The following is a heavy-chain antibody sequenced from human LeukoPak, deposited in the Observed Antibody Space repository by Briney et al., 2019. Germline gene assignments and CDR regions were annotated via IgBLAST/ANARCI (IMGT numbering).Heavy chain of an antibody. V-gene: IGHV3-30*14. CDR3: ARADSSSWYYFDY. CDR2: ISYDGSNK. D-gene: IGHD6-13*01. CDR1: GFTFSSYG. Sequence: PGGSLRLSCAASGFTFSSYGMHWVRQAPDKGLEWVAVISYDGSNKYYADSVKGRFTVSRDNSKNTLYLQMNSLRAEDTAVYYCARADSSSWYYFDYWGQGTLVTVSS. J-gene: IGHJ4*02.